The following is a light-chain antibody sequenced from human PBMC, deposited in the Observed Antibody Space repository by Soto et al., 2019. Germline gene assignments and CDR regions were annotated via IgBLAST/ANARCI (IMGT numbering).Light chain of an antibody. J-gene: IGLJ1*01. V-gene: IGLV2-14*01. CDR2: EVT. Sequence: QSALTQPASVSGSPGQSIAISCTCTFSDVCGSDYVSWYQQHPDKAPKLMIYEVTKRPSGVSNRFSGPKSGNTASLTISGLQPEDEADYYCSSHTSGRTRVFGSGSQVTVL. CDR1: FSDVCGSDY. CDR3: SSHTSGRTRV.